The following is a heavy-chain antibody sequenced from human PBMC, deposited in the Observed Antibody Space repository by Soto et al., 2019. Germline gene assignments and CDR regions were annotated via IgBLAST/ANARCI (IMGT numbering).Heavy chain of an antibody. J-gene: IGHJ5*02. CDR2: IYYGGSI. Sequence: SETLSLTCSVSGGSISSGYWTWIRQPPGKGLEWIGYIYYGGSINYNPSLKSRVIISVDTAKNQLSLRLSSVTAADTAVYYCTGAYYDINGYSLDPWGQGTSVTVS. V-gene: IGHV4-59*01. CDR1: GGSISSGY. CDR3: TGAYYDINGYSLDP. D-gene: IGHD3-22*01.